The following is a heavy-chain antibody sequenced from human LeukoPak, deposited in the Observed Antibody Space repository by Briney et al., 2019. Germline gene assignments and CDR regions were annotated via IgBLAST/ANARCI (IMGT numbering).Heavy chain of an antibody. J-gene: IGHJ4*02. V-gene: IGHV3-23*01. Sequence: PGGSLRLSCAASGFTFSSYAMSWVRQAPGKGLEWVSAISGSGGSTYYADSVKGRFTISRDNSKNTLYLQMNSLRAEDTAVYYCAKQGYYYDSSGYYVFFDHWGQGTLVTVSS. CDR3: AKQGYYYDSSGYYVFFDH. D-gene: IGHD3-22*01. CDR1: GFTFSSYA. CDR2: ISGSGGST.